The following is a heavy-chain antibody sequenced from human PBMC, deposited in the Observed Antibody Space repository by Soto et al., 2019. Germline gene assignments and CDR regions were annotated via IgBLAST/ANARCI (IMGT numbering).Heavy chain of an antibody. Sequence: ASVKVSCKASVYTFTSYGISWVRQAPGQGLEWMGWISAYNGNTNYAQKLQGRVTMTTDTSTSTAYMELRSLRSDDTAVYYCARDDRRYYDILTGVDYWGQGTLVTVS. CDR3: ARDDRRYYDILTGVDY. CDR1: VYTFTSYG. J-gene: IGHJ4*02. D-gene: IGHD3-9*01. V-gene: IGHV1-18*04. CDR2: ISAYNGNT.